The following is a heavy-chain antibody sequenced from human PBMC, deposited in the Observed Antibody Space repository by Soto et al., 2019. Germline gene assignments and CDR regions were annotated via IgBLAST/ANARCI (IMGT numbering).Heavy chain of an antibody. V-gene: IGHV3-21*01. D-gene: IGHD6-19*01. CDR2: ISSSSSYI. J-gene: IGHJ2*01. CDR3: ARDQVAGTRYFVL. Sequence: EVQLVESGGGLVKPGGSLRLSCAASGFTFSSYSMNWVRQAPGKGLEWVSSISSSSSYIYYADSVKGRFTISRDNAKNSLYLQMNSLRAEDTAVYYCARDQVAGTRYFVLWGRGTLVTVSS. CDR1: GFTFSSYS.